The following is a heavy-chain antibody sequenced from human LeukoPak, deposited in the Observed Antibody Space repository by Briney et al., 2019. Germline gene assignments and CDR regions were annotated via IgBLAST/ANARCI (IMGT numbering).Heavy chain of an antibody. D-gene: IGHD3-22*01. CDR2: IYYSGST. V-gene: IGHV4-59*08. CDR3: ARWNYDSSGYLDY. J-gene: IGHJ4*02. CDR1: GGSISSYY. Sequence: PSETLSLTCTVSGGSISSYYWSWIRQPPGKGLEWIGYIYYSGSTNYNPSLKSRVTISVDTSKNHFSLNLTSVTAADTAVYYCARWNYDSSGYLDYWGQGTLVTVSS.